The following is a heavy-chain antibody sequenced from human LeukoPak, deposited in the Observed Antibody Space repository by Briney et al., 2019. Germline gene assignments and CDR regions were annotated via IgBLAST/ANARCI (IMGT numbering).Heavy chain of an antibody. CDR1: GYTFTGYY. Sequence: ASVKVSCKASGYTFTGYYMHWVRQAPGQGLEWMGWINPNSGGTNYAQKFQGRVTMTRDTSISTAYMELSSLRSEDTAVYYCARRIGYCSSTSCYLGYWGQGTLVTVSS. D-gene: IGHD2-2*01. J-gene: IGHJ4*02. CDR3: ARRIGYCSSTSCYLGY. CDR2: INPNSGGT. V-gene: IGHV1-2*02.